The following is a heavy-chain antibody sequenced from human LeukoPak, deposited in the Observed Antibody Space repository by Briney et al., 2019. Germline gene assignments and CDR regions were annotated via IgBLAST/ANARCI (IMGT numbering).Heavy chain of an antibody. CDR2: ISGSGGST. J-gene: IGHJ5*02. Sequence: PGGSLRLSCAASGFTFSSYAMSWVRQAPGKGLEWVSAISGSGGSTYYADSVKGRFTISRDNSKNTLYLQMNSLRAEDTAVYYCAKDPPRLLWFEKNWFDPWGQGTLVTVSS. D-gene: IGHD3-10*01. CDR3: AKDPPRLLWFEKNWFDP. CDR1: GFTFSSYA. V-gene: IGHV3-23*01.